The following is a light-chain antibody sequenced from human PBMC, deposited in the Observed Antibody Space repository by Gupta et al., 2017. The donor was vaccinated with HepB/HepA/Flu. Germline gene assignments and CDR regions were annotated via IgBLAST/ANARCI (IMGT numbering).Light chain of an antibody. Sequence: NFMLTQPHSVSESPGKTVTISCTRSSGSIASNYVQWYQQRPGSAPTTVIYEDNQRPSGVPDRFSGSIDSSSNSASLTISGLKTEDEADYYCQSYDSSNQVLGGGNKLTVL. CDR2: EDN. CDR1: SGSIASNY. CDR3: QSYDSSNQV. J-gene: IGLJ3*02. V-gene: IGLV6-57*03.